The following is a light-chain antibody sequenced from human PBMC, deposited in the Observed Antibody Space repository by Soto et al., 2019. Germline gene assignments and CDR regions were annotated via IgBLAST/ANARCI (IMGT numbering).Light chain of an antibody. J-gene: IGLJ2*01. Sequence: QSALTQPASVSGSPGQSITISCTGTSSDVGGYNYVSWYQQHPGKAPKLLICDVTNRPSGVSNRFSGSKSGNTASLTISGLQTEVEADYYCSSFASSIPLVFGGGTKLTVL. CDR3: SSFASSIPLV. CDR1: SSDVGGYNY. V-gene: IGLV2-14*03. CDR2: DVT.